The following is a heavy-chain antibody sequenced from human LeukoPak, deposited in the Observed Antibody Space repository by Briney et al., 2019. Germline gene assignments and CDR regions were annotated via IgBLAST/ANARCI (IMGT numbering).Heavy chain of an antibody. CDR1: GFTFSSYG. J-gene: IGHJ4*02. CDR2: ISSSSSYI. CDR3: ARDLGVYSGYDSFDY. V-gene: IGHV3-21*01. Sequence: GGSLRLSCAASGFTFSSYGMNWVRQAPGKGLEWVSYISSSSSYIYYADSVRGRFTISKDNAKNSLYLQMNSLRAEDTAVYYCARDLGVYSGYDSFDYWGQGTLVTVSS. D-gene: IGHD5-12*01.